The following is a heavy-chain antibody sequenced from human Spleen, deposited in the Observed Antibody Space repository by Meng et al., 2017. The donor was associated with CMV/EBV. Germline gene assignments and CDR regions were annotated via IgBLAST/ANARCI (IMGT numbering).Heavy chain of an antibody. CDR3: ARVYLHWSYCSSTSCYSSLSYGMDV. V-gene: IGHV4-34*01. D-gene: IGHD2-2*01. CDR2: INHSGST. J-gene: IGHJ6*02. Sequence: WSWIRQPPGKGLEWIGEINHSGSTNYNPSLKSRVTISVDTSKNQFSLKLSSVTAADTAVYYCARVYLHWSYCSSTSCYSSLSYGMDVWGQGTTVTVSS.